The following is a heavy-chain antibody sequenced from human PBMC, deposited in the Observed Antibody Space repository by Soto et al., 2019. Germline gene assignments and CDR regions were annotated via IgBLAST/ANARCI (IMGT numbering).Heavy chain of an antibody. CDR2: IDWDDDK. J-gene: IGHJ5*02. CDR3: ARRSSGFRSCWPPEGFDP. CDR1: GFSLNTSGMC. D-gene: IGHD6-13*01. V-gene: IGHV2-70*01. Sequence: SGPTLVNPTQTLTLTCTFSGFSLNTSGMCVSWIRQPPGKALEWLALIDWDDDKYYTTSLKTRLTISKDTSKNQVVLTMTNMDPVDTATYYCARRSSGFRSCWPPEGFDPWGQGTLVTVSS.